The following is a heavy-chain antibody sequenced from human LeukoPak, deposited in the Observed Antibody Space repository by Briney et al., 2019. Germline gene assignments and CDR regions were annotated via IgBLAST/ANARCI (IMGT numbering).Heavy chain of an antibody. CDR1: GFTFSTYS. D-gene: IGHD1-26*01. Sequence: PGGSLRLSCAASGFTFSTYSMNWVRQAPGKGLEWVSYISSGSSSIYYADSVKGRFTISRDNTENSLYVQMNSLRDEDTAVYYCAREWAGLFDYWGQGTLVTVSS. V-gene: IGHV3-48*02. J-gene: IGHJ4*02. CDR3: AREWAGLFDY. CDR2: ISSGSSSI.